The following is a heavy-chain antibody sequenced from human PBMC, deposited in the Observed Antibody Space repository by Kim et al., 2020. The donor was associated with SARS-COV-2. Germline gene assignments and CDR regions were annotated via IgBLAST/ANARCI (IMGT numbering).Heavy chain of an antibody. CDR2: ISGSGGST. D-gene: IGHD6-19*01. CDR1: GFIFSNYA. CDR3: GKDRDLSSGCAWFDP. J-gene: IGHJ5*02. V-gene: IGHV3-23*01. Sequence: GGSLRLSCAASGFIFSNYAMSWVRQAPGKGLEWVSSISGSGGSTYYADSVKGRFTISRDNSNNKLYVQMNNLRAEDTAVYYCGKDRDLSSGCAWFDPRGQGTLVTVSS.